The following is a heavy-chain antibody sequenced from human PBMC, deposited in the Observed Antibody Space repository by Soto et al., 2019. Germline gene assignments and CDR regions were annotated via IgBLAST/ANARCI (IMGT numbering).Heavy chain of an antibody. CDR2: VYSSGTT. J-gene: IGHJ6*02. CDR1: GLAVTSNY. V-gene: IGHV3-53*02. CDR3: ARVDTYDYYYSMDV. D-gene: IGHD5-18*01. Sequence: EVQLVETRGGLIQPGGSLSLSCAASGLAVTSNYMSWVRQAPGKGLEWVSIVYSSGTTYYADSVKGRFTFSRDKSKNTIYLQMRNLRAEDTAVYYCARVDTYDYYYSMDVWGQGTTVTVSS.